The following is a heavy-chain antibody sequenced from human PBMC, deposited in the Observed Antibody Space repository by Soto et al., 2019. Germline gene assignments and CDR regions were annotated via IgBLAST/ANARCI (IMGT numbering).Heavy chain of an antibody. CDR2: IRSKAYGGTT. Sequence: GGSLRLSCTASGFTFGDDAMSWFRQAPGKGLEWVGFIRSKAYGGTTEYAASVKGRFTISRDDSKSIAYLQMNSLKTEDTAVYYCTREHRAIPAFWGQGTLDTVSS. CDR1: GFTFGDDA. D-gene: IGHD1-26*01. CDR3: TREHRAIPAF. J-gene: IGHJ1*01. V-gene: IGHV3-49*03.